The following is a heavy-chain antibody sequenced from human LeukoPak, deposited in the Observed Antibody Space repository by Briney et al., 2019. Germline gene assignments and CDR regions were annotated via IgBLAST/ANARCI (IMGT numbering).Heavy chain of an antibody. V-gene: IGHV4-59*08. CDR3: ARLRGGTYGSQHAFDY. Sequence: SETLSLTCTVSGGSISSYYWSWIRQPPGKGLEWIGYIYYSGSTNYDPSLKSRVTISVDTSKNQLSLKLSSVTAADTAVYYCARLRGGTYGSQHAFDYWGQGTLVTVSS. J-gene: IGHJ4*02. CDR2: IYYSGST. CDR1: GGSISSYY. D-gene: IGHD3-10*01.